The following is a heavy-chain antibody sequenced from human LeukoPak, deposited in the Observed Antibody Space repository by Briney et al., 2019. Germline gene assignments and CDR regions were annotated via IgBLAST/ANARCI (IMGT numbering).Heavy chain of an antibody. CDR3: ARWDRTAAGSTDY. J-gene: IGHJ4*02. Sequence: SQTLSLTCVISGDSVSSNSATWHWIRQSPSRGLEWLGRTYHRSKWYHDYAVSVKSRITINPDTSKNQFSPQLNSVTPEDTAVYYCARWDRTAAGSTDYWGQGTLVTVSS. D-gene: IGHD6-13*01. CDR2: TYHRSKWYH. V-gene: IGHV6-1*01. CDR1: GDSVSSNSAT.